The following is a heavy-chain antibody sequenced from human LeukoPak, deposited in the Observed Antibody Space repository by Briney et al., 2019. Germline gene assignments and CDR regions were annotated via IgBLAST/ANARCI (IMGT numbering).Heavy chain of an antibody. V-gene: IGHV1-18*01. CDR3: AREVFDYVWGSYRPAGVVDY. Sequence: ASVNVSCKASGYTFTSYGMSWVRQAPGQGLEWIGWISAYNGNTNYAQKHQGRVTMTTDTSTSTDYMELRSLRSDDTAVYYCAREVFDYVWGSYRPAGVVDYWGQGTLVTVSS. CDR2: ISAYNGNT. CDR1: GYTFTSYG. J-gene: IGHJ4*02. D-gene: IGHD3-16*02.